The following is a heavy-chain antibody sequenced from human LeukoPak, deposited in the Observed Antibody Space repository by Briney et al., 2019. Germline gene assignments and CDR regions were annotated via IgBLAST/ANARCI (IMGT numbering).Heavy chain of an antibody. CDR1: GGSISSSNW. V-gene: IGHV4-4*02. D-gene: IGHD6-13*01. J-gene: IGHJ4*02. Sequence: SETLSLTCAVSGGSISSSNWWSWVRQPPGQGLEWIGEIYHSGSTNYNPSLKSRVTISVDKSKNQFSLKLSSVTAADTAVYYCARGAPTAYSSQTYYFDYWGQGTLVTVSS. CDR2: IYHSGST. CDR3: ARGAPTAYSSQTYYFDY.